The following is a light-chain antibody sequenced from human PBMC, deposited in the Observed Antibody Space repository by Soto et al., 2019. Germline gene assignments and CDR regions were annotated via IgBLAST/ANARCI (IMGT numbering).Light chain of an antibody. CDR1: QSVSSSS. V-gene: IGKV3-20*01. Sequence: EIVLTQTPGTLSLFPGERATLSCRASQSVSSSSLAWYQQKHGQAPRLLLFGASRRAPDIPDRFSGSGSGTDFTLTISRLEAEDFAVYYCHQSGASPFTFGPGTKVEIK. CDR2: GAS. CDR3: HQSGASPFT. J-gene: IGKJ3*01.